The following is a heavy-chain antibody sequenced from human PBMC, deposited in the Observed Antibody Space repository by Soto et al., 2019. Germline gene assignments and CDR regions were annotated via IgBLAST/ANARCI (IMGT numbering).Heavy chain of an antibody. D-gene: IGHD2-2*01. J-gene: IGHJ5*02. CDR3: ARVPDR. CDR1: GGFISSGGYS. CDR2: IYHSGST. V-gene: IGHV4-30-2*01. Sequence: ALCLTCAVSGGFISSGGYSWSWIRQPPGKGLEWIGYIYHSGSTYYNPSLKSRVTISVDRSKNQFSLKLSSVTAADTAVYYCARVPDRWGQGTLVTVSS.